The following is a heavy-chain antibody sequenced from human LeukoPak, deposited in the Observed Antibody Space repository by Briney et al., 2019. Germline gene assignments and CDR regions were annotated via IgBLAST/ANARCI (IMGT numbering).Heavy chain of an antibody. J-gene: IGHJ6*02. CDR1: GFTVSNNY. Sequence: GGSLRLSCAASGFTVSNNYMGWVRQAPGKGLEWVSIIYSGGNTYYADSVKGRFTISRDNSKNTLYLQMNSLRAEDTAVYYCARDRAIVVVPAAMLHYYYYYGMDVWGQGTTVTVSS. D-gene: IGHD2-2*01. CDR2: IYSGGNT. V-gene: IGHV3-53*01. CDR3: ARDRAIVVVPAAMLHYYYYYGMDV.